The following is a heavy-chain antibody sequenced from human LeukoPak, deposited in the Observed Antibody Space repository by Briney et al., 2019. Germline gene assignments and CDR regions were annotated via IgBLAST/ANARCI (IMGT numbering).Heavy chain of an antibody. CDR1: GYTFIEYF. V-gene: IGHV1-2*02. CDR2: INPNSGVT. D-gene: IGHD1-7*01. CDR3: ARAVSGTLGGAFDI. J-gene: IGHJ3*02. Sequence: ASLKVSCMASGYTFIEYFIHRMRQTPGQGLEWLGWINPNSGVTRYAQKFQDRVTMTRDTAAYMELSSLTSDDTAVYYCARAVSGTLGGAFDIWGQGTAVTVSS.